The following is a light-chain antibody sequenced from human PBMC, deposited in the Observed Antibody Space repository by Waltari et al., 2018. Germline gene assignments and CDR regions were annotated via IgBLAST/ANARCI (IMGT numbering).Light chain of an antibody. V-gene: IGLV2-23*01. J-gene: IGLJ3*02. CDR2: EGT. CDR3: CSYVRDITWV. CDR1: SSDVGTYNI. Sequence: QSALTQPAPVSGSPGQSITISCTGNSSDVGTYNIVSWYHHHPGKAPKLMIYEGTQRPSGVSDRFSGSKSGDTASLTISGLQAEDEADYYCCSYVRDITWVFGGGTKLTVL.